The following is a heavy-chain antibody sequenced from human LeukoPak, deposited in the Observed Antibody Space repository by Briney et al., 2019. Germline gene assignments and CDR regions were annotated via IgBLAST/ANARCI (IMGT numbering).Heavy chain of an antibody. CDR2: IKSKTDGGTT. J-gene: IGHJ4*02. D-gene: IGHD3-10*01. Sequence: GGSLRLSCAASGFTFSNAWMSWVRQAPGKGLEWVGRIKSKTDGGTTDYAAPVKGRFTISRDDSKNTLYLQMNSLKTEDTAVYYCTTDSYYYGSGSYYEGYWGQGTLVTVSS. V-gene: IGHV3-15*01. CDR3: TTDSYYYGSGSYYEGY. CDR1: GFTFSNAW.